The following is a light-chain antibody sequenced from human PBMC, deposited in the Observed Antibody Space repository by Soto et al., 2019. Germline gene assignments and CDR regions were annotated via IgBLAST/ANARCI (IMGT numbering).Light chain of an antibody. V-gene: IGKV1-27*01. CDR1: QGISNS. CDR2: AAS. Sequence: DIQMTQSPSSLSASVGDGVTITCRASQGISNSLAWYQQKPGQVPNLLIYAASTLQPGVPSRFSGSGSGTVFTLTISSLQPEDVATYYCHKYNSSPLTFGGGTKVEIK. CDR3: HKYNSSPLT. J-gene: IGKJ4*01.